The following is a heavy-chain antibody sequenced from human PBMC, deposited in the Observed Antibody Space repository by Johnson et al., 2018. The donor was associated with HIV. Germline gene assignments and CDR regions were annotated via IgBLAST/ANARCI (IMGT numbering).Heavy chain of an antibody. CDR3: ARSDSGYDAFDI. D-gene: IGHD5-12*01. V-gene: IGHV3-13*01. Sequence: VQLVESGGRVVRPGGSLRLSCAASGFTFHDYGMHWVRQATGKGLEWVSAIGTAGDTYYPGSVKGRFTISRDNSKNTLYLQMNSLRAEDTAVYYCARSDSGYDAFDIWGQGTMVSVSS. CDR2: IGTAGDT. CDR1: GFTFHDYG. J-gene: IGHJ3*02.